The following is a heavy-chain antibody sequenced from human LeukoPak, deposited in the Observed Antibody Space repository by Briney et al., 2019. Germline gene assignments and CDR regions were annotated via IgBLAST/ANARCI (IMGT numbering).Heavy chain of an antibody. V-gene: IGHV3-23*01. CDR2: ISGSGGST. D-gene: IGHD3-3*01. CDR1: GFTFSSYA. CDR3: ARGVEQTYYDFWSGYLDV. J-gene: IGHJ6*02. Sequence: PGGSLRLSCAASGFTFSSYAMSWVRQAPGKGLEWVSAISGSGGSTYYADSVKGRFTISRDNSKNTLYLQMNSLRAEDTAVYYCARGVEQTYYDFWSGYLDVWGQGTTVTVSS.